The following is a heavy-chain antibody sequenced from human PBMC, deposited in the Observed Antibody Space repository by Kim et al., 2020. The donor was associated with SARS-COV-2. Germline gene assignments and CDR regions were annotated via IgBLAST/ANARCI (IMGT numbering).Heavy chain of an antibody. Sequence: KGRFTISRDNSKNTLYLQMSGLGAEDTAVYYCAKGEGLVWFGELLFYGMDVWGQGTTVTVSS. CDR3: AKGEGLVWFGELLFYGMDV. J-gene: IGHJ6*02. V-gene: IGHV3-23*01. D-gene: IGHD3-10*01.